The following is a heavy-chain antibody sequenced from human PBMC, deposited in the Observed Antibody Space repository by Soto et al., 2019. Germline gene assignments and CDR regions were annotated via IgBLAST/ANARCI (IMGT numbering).Heavy chain of an antibody. Sequence: QVQLVQSGAEVKKPGASVKVSCKASGYTFTSYAMHWVRQAPGQRLEWMGWINAGNGNTKYSQKFQGRVTITRDTAERTDYMELSSMRSADTAVYYCASGPGGPDGPGDYWGQGTLVTVSS. CDR2: INAGNGNT. CDR3: ASGPGGPDGPGDY. J-gene: IGHJ4*02. CDR1: GYTFTSYA. D-gene: IGHD2-15*01. V-gene: IGHV1-3*01.